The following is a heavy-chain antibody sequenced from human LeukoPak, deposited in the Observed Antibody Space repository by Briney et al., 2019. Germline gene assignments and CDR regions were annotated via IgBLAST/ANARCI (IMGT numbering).Heavy chain of an antibody. CDR3: ARAHGDYVYFDY. J-gene: IGHJ4*02. CDR1: GGSISSGGYS. D-gene: IGHD4-17*01. V-gene: IGHV4-30-2*01. CDR2: IYGSGST. Sequence: SQTLSLTCAVSGGSISSGGYSWNWIRPPPGKALEWSGYIYGSGSTYYNPSLKSRVAIGVDRSKNQFSLRLSAVTAADTAVYYCARAHGDYVYFDYWGEGTVVSVFS.